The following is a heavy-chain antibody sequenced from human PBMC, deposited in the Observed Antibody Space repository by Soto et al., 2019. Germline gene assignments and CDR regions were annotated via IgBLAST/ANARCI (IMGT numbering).Heavy chain of an antibody. CDR3: ARQTTYSTSWHDY. CDR1: GGSINNYY. CDR2: IYSSGSI. Sequence: SETLSLTCSVSGGSINNYYWSWIRQPAGKGLEWIGRIYSSGSINYNPSLKSRVTMSVDTSKNQFSLKLSSVTAADTAVYYCARQTTYSTSWHDYWGQGTLVTVLL. V-gene: IGHV4-4*07. J-gene: IGHJ4*02. D-gene: IGHD6-13*01.